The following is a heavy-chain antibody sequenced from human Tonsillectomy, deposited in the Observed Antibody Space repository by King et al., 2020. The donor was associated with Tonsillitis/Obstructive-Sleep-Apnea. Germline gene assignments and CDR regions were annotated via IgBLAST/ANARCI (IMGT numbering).Heavy chain of an antibody. CDR2: MNPNSGNT. J-gene: IGHJ5*02. CDR1: GYTFTSYD. V-gene: IGHV1-8*01. D-gene: IGHD3-3*01. CDR3: ARDLRRITIFGVVIRYWFDP. Sequence: VQLVESGAEVKKPGASVKVSCKASGYTFTSYDINWVQQATGQGLEWMGWMNPNSGNTGYAQKFQGRVTMTRNTSISTAYMELSSLRSEDTAVYYCARDLRRITIFGVVIRYWFDPWGQGTLVTVSS.